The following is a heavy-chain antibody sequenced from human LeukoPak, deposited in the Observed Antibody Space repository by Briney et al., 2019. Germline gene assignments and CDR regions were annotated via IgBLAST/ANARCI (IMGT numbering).Heavy chain of an antibody. CDR3: AKDGVPDWNFDL. CDR2: ISGSGGST. J-gene: IGHJ2*01. V-gene: IGHV3-23*01. D-gene: IGHD3-10*01. Sequence: GGSLRLSCAASGFTFSSCAMSWVRQAPGKGLEWVSGISGSGGSTHYADSVKGRFTISRDNSQNTLYLQMNSLRAEDTAVYYCAKDGVPDWNFDLWGRGTLVTVSS. CDR1: GFTFSSCA.